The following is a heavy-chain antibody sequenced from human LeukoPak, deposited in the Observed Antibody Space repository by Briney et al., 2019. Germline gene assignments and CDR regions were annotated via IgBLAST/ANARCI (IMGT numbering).Heavy chain of an antibody. CDR1: GFTFSSYS. D-gene: IGHD3-16*02. J-gene: IGHJ4*02. V-gene: IGHV3-21*01. CDR3: ARGAYRFSYFDY. CDR2: MSSSSSYI. Sequence: GGSLRLSCAASGFTFSSYSMNWVRQAPGKGLEWVSSMSSSSSYIYYADSVKGRFTISRDNAKNSLYLQMNSLRAEDTAVYYCARGAYRFSYFDYWGQGTLVTVSS.